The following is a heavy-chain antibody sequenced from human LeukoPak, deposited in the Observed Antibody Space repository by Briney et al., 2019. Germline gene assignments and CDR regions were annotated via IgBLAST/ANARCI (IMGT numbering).Heavy chain of an antibody. J-gene: IGHJ5*02. CDR1: GGSISSGDYY. CDR3: ARELRGSGGVNWFDP. D-gene: IGHD3-3*01. V-gene: IGHV4-30-4*01. Sequence: PSQSLSLTCTVSGGSISSGDYYWSWIRQPPGKGLEWIGYIYYSGSTYYNPSLKSRVTISVDTSKNQFSLKLSSVTAADTAVYYCARELRGSGGVNWFDPWGQGTLVTVSS. CDR2: IYYSGST.